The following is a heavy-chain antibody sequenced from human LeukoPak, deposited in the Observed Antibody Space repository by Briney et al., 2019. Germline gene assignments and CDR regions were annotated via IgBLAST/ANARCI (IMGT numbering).Heavy chain of an antibody. D-gene: IGHD3-3*01. CDR3: AKSWSGYYHYYMDV. CDR2: IQNDGTNK. CDR1: GVTFRTYA. V-gene: IGHV3-30*02. J-gene: IGHJ6*03. Sequence: GGSLRLSCATCGVTFRTYAMHWVRQAPGKGLEWVASIQNDGTNKNHVDSVKGRFTISRDNSKNTLFLQMDSLRREDTAIYYCAKSWSGYYHYYMDVWGKGTTVTVSS.